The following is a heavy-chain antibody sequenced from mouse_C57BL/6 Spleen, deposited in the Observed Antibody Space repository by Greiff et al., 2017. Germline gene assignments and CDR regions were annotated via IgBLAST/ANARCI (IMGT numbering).Heavy chain of an antibody. Sequence: VQLQQSGAELVRPGASVKLSCTASGFNIKDDYMHWVKQRPEQGLEWIGWIDPENGDTEYASKFQGKATITADTSSNTAYLQLSSLTSEDTSVYYCTTHYYGSSYYFDYWGQGTTLTGSS. CDR2: IDPENGDT. V-gene: IGHV14-4*01. J-gene: IGHJ2*01. CDR3: TTHYYGSSYYFDY. D-gene: IGHD1-1*01. CDR1: GFNIKDDY.